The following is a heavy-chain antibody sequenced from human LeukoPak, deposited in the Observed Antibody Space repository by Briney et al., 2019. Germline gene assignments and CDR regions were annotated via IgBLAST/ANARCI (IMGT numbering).Heavy chain of an antibody. Sequence: ASVKVSCKASGYTFTSYGISWVRQAPGQGLEWMGWISAYNGNTNYAQKLQGRVTMTTDTSTSTAYTELRSLRSDDTAVYYCARGGGFGELLDSAEYFQHWGQGTLVTVSS. CDR2: ISAYNGNT. J-gene: IGHJ1*01. CDR3: ARGGGFGELLDSAEYFQH. V-gene: IGHV1-18*01. CDR1: GYTFTSYG. D-gene: IGHD3-10*01.